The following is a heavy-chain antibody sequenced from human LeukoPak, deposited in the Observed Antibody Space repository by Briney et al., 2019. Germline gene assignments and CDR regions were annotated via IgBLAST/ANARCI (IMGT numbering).Heavy chain of an antibody. CDR1: GGSISSDNW. J-gene: IGHJ5*02. D-gene: IGHD1-1*01. CDR2: IYHSGST. Sequence: SGTLSLTCAVSGGSISSDNWWSWVRQPPGKGLEWIGEIYHSGSTNYNPSLKSRVTISVDKSKNQFSLKLSSVTAADTAVYFCARDGWNGNWFDPWGQGTLVTVSS. V-gene: IGHV4-4*02. CDR3: ARDGWNGNWFDP.